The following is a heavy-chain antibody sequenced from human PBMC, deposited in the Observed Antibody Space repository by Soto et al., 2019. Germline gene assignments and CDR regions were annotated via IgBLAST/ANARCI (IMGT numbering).Heavy chain of an antibody. CDR3: VRGTCYDSWNNDY. J-gene: IGHJ4*02. CDR2: IPYDGDKI. V-gene: IGHV3-30-3*01. Sequence: QVQLVESGGGVVQPGRSLRLSCAASGFTFSNYAMHWVRHAPGKGLEWMAVIPYDGDKIHYADSVKGRFTISRDNAKNTLYLQINSLRVEDTAVYYCVRGTCYDSWNNDYWGQGTQVTVSS. CDR1: GFTFSNYA. D-gene: IGHD1-1*01.